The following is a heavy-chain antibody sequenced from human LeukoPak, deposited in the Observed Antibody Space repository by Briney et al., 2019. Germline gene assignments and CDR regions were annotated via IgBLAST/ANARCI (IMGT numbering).Heavy chain of an antibody. J-gene: IGHJ4*02. CDR1: GGSISSSSYY. CDR3: ARARRTGRTFFTPRTTYYFDY. CDR2: IDYSGST. Sequence: SETLSLTCTVSGGSISSSSYYWGWIRHPPGKGLEWIVSIDYSGSTYYNPSLKSRATISVDTSKNPFSLKLSSVTAADTAVYYCARARRTGRTFFTPRTTYYFDYWGQGTLVTVSS. V-gene: IGHV4-39*07. D-gene: IGHD1-14*01.